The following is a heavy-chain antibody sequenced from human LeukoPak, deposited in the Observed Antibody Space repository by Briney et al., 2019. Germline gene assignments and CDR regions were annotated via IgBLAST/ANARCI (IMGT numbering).Heavy chain of an antibody. D-gene: IGHD3-22*01. CDR1: GYTFTGYY. Sequence: GASVKVSCKASGYTFTGYYMHWVRQAPGQGLEWMGWINPNSGGTNYAQKFQGRVTMTGDTSISTAYMELSRLRSDDTAVYYCAREQYYYDSRDYWGQGTLVTVSS. J-gene: IGHJ4*02. CDR3: AREQYYYDSRDY. CDR2: INPNSGGT. V-gene: IGHV1-2*02.